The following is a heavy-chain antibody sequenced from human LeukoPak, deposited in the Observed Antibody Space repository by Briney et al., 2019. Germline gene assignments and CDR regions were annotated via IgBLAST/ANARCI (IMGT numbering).Heavy chain of an antibody. D-gene: IGHD1-14*01. J-gene: IGHJ4*02. V-gene: IGHV4-39*01. CDR1: GGSISSSSYY. CDR3: ARTGPGTKQQNFDY. Sequence: MASETLSLTCTVSGGSISSSSYYWGWIRQPPGKGLEWIGSIYYSGSTYYNPSLKSRVTISVDTSKSQFSLKLSSVTAADTAVYYCARTGPGTKQQNFDYWGQGTLVTVSS. CDR2: IYYSGST.